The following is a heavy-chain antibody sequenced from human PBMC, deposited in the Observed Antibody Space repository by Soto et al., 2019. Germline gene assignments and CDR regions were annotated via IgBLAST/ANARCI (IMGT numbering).Heavy chain of an antibody. J-gene: IGHJ4*02. CDR3: ARIGNFYGSGSYYDTPFDT. CDR2: VYHSGST. V-gene: IGHV4-39*01. Sequence: SETLSLTCTVSGASINTGRHYWAWIRQPPGRGLEWVASVYHSGSTYYNPSLKSRVTISIDTSRNQFSLKLNSVTAADTAIFYCARIGNFYGSGSYYDTPFDTWGQGTLVTVSS. D-gene: IGHD3-10*01. CDR1: GASINTGRHY.